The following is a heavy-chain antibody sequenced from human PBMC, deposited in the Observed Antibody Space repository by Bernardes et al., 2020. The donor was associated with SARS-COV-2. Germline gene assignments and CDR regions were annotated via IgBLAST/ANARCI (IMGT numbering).Heavy chain of an antibody. Sequence: GASLKISCKGSGYSFTSYWIGWVRQMPGKGLEWMGIIYPGDSDTRYSPSFQGQVTISRDNSKNALDLQMTSLKVEDTAVYYCAKRFSMVRGQGASDSWGQGTLVTVSS. CDR2: IYPGDSDT. V-gene: IGHV5-51*01. CDR3: AKRFSMVRGQGASDS. D-gene: IGHD3-10*01. CDR1: GYSFTSYW. J-gene: IGHJ4*02.